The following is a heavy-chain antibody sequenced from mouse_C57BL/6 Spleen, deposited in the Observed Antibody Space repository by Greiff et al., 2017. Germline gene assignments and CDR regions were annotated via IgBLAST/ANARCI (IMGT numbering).Heavy chain of an antibody. Sequence: QVQLQQSGAELVRPGASVTLSCKASGYTFTDYEMHWVKQTPVHGLEWIGAIDPETGGTAYNQKFKGKAILTADKSSSTAYMELRSLTSEDSAVYYCTRSDYYGSSYGWYFDVWGTGTTVTVSS. CDR3: TRSDYYGSSYGWYFDV. D-gene: IGHD1-1*01. CDR2: IDPETGGT. V-gene: IGHV1-15*01. CDR1: GYTFTDYE. J-gene: IGHJ1*03.